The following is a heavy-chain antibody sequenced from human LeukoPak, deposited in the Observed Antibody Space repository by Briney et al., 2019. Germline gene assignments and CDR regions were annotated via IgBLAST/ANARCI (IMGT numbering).Heavy chain of an antibody. Sequence: GGSLRLSCAASGFTFSSYEMNWVRQAPGKGLEWVSYISSSGSTIYYADSVKGRFTISRDNAKNSLYLQMNSLRAEDTAVYCCARADSGSYFGTHFDYWGQGTLVTVSS. J-gene: IGHJ4*02. CDR1: GFTFSSYE. D-gene: IGHD1-26*01. V-gene: IGHV3-48*03. CDR3: ARADSGSYFGTHFDY. CDR2: ISSSGSTI.